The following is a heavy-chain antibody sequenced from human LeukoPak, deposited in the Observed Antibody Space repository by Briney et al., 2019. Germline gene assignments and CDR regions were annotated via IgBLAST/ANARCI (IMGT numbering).Heavy chain of an antibody. Sequence: GASVKVSCKASGYTFTGHYMHWVRQAPGQGLEWMGWINPNSGGINYAQKFQGRVTMTRDTSISTAYVELSRLRSDDTALYYCARVSGSSEAAFDIWGQGTMVTVSS. CDR1: GYTFTGHY. CDR3: ARVSGSSEAAFDI. V-gene: IGHV1-2*02. CDR2: INPNSGGI. D-gene: IGHD3-10*01. J-gene: IGHJ3*02.